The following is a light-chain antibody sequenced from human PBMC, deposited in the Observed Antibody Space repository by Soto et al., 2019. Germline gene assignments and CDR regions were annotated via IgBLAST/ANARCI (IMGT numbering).Light chain of an antibody. Sequence: QSALTQPASVSGSPGQSITISCTGTSSDVGSYNYVSWYQQHPGKAPKLMIYDVSDRPSGVSNRLSGSKSGNTASLTISGLQAEDEADYYCSSYTSSSTFPCVFGTGTKVTVL. CDR2: DVS. V-gene: IGLV2-14*01. J-gene: IGLJ1*01. CDR1: SSDVGSYNY. CDR3: SSYTSSSTFPCV.